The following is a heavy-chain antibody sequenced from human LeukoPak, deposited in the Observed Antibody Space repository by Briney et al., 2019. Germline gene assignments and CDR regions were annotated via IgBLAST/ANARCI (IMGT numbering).Heavy chain of an antibody. CDR3: AKDPGPAAIYPRDYYYYYGMDV. CDR1: GFTLSSYA. D-gene: IGHD2-2*01. Sequence: GGSLRLSCAASGFTLSSYAMSWVRQAPGKGLEWVPAISGGGGSTYYADSVKGRFTISRNNSKNTLYLQMNSLRAEDTAVYYCAKDPGPAAIYPRDYYYYYGMDVWGQGTTVTVSS. V-gene: IGHV3-23*01. CDR2: ISGGGGST. J-gene: IGHJ6*02.